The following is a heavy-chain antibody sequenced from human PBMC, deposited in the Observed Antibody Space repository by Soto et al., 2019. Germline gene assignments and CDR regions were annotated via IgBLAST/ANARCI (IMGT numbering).Heavy chain of an antibody. D-gene: IGHD3-16*02. V-gene: IGHV4-34*01. Sequence: SETLSLTCAVYGGSFSGYYWSWIRQPPGKGLEWIGEINHSGSTNYNPSLKSRVTISVDTSKNQFSLKLSSVTAADTAVYYCARGKLSDYVWGSYRYHFDYWGQGTVVNVYS. J-gene: IGHJ4*02. CDR2: INHSGST. CDR3: ARGKLSDYVWGSYRYHFDY. CDR1: GGSFSGYY.